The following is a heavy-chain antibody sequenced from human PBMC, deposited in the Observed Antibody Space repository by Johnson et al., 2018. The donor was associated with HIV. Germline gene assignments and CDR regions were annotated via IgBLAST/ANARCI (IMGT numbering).Heavy chain of an antibody. Sequence: VQLVESGGGLVQPGGSLRLSCAASGFTFSSYDMHWVRQATGKGLEWVSAIGTAGDTYYPGSVKGRFTISRDNSKNTLYLQMNSLRAEDTTVYYCAGDRCPLLLCPNRRNDAFDIWGQGTMVTVSS. V-gene: IGHV3-13*01. J-gene: IGHJ3*02. D-gene: IGHD3-10*02. CDR1: GFTFSSYD. CDR2: IGTAGDT. CDR3: AGDRCPLLLCPNRRNDAFDI.